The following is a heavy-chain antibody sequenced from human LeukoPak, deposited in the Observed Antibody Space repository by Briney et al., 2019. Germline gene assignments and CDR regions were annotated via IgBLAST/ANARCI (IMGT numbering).Heavy chain of an antibody. CDR3: AKGNGPIYDYVYYFDY. V-gene: IGHV3-33*06. CDR2: MWDDGTNE. D-gene: IGHD3-16*01. Sequence: PGGSLRLSCTASGFNFGIYGMHWVRQAPGKGLEWVAVMWDDGTNEYYVESVKGRFTISRDNGKRTLYLQMNSLRVEDTAVYYCAKGNGPIYDYVYYFDYWGQGTLVTVSS. CDR1: GFNFGIYG. J-gene: IGHJ4*02.